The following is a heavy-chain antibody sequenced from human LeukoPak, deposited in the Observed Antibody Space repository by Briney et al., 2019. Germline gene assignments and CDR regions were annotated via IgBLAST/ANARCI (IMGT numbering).Heavy chain of an antibody. J-gene: IGHJ5*02. CDR1: GGSISSYY. CDR2: IYYSGST. Sequence: SETLSLTCTVSGGSISSYYWSWVRQPPGKGLEWIGYIYYSGSTNYNPSLKSRVTISVDTSKNQFSLKLSSVTAADTGVYYCARGGNWFDPWGQGTLVTVSS. CDR3: ARGGNWFDP. V-gene: IGHV4-59*08. D-gene: IGHD2-15*01.